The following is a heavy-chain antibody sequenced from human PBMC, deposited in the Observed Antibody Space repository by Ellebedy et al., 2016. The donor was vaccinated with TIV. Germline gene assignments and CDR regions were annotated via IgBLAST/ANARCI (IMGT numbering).Heavy chain of an antibody. Sequence: AASVKVSCKASGGTVSGNVITWVRQAPGQGLEWMGGIIPLFGTANYAQKFQGRVTITADEFTNTAYMELSSLRSEDTAVYYCVLCFAPHSGYENWGQGTLVTVSS. J-gene: IGHJ4*02. CDR1: GGTVSGNV. CDR3: VLCFAPHSGYEN. V-gene: IGHV1-69*13. D-gene: IGHD5-12*01. CDR2: IIPLFGTA.